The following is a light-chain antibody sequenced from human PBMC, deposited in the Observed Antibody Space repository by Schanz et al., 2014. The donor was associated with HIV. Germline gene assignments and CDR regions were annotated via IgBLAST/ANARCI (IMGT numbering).Light chain of an antibody. V-gene: IGLV2-14*03. CDR3: SSYTTSSTLV. CDR2: DVT. Sequence: QSALTQPASVSGSPGQSITISCTGSSGDVRPYDYVSWYQQHPGQAPKLLIYDVTYRPSGISNRFSGSKSGNTASLTVSGLQPEDEADYYCSSYTTSSTLVFGGGTKLTVL. J-gene: IGLJ2*01. CDR1: SGDVRPYDY.